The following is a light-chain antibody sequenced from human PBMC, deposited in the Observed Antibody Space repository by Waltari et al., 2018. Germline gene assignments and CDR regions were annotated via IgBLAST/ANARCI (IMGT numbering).Light chain of an antibody. CDR3: SSYTSSSPVV. CDR1: SRDAGGYNS. V-gene: IGLV2-14*01. CDR2: DVS. Sequence: QSALTQPASVSGSPGQSITISCPGTSRDAGGYNSVSWYQQHPGKAPKLMIYDVSKRPSGVSNRFSGSKSGNTASLTISGLQAEDEADYYCSSYTSSSPVVFGGGTKLTVL. J-gene: IGLJ2*01.